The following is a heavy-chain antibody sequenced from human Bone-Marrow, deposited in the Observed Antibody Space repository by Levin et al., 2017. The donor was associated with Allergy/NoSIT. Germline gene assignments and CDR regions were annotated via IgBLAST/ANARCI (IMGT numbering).Heavy chain of an antibody. CDR1: GDSTGRHY. V-gene: IGHV4-59*11. D-gene: IGHD1-26*01. CDR2: IKYGGST. CDR3: ARDAGVSGFNFDY. Sequence: SETLSLICSVSGDSTGRHYWSWIRQAPGKGLEWLGNIKYGGSTSYNPSLKSRVTMSVDTSRNQVFLKLSFLTAADTAIYYCARDAGVSGFNFDYWGLGTLVTVSS. J-gene: IGHJ4*02.